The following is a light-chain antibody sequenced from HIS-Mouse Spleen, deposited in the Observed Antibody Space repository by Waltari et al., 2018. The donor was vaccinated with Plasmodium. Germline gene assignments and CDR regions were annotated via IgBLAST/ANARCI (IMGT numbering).Light chain of an antibody. CDR2: GAS. V-gene: IGKV3-20*01. CDR3: QQNYNTWT. CDR1: QSVSSSY. J-gene: IGKJ1*01. Sequence: EIVLTQSPGTLSLSPGERATLSCRASQSVSSSYLAWYQQKPGQAPRLLIYGASCRATGIPDRFSGSGSGTDFTLTISRLEPEDFATYYCQQNYNTWTFGQGTKVEIK.